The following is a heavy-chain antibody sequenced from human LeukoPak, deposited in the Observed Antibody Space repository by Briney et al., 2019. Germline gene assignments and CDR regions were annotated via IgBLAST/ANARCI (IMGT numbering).Heavy chain of an antibody. J-gene: IGHJ4*02. CDR1: GFTFSSYW. Sequence: GGSLGLSCAASGFTFSSYWMHWVRHAPGKGLLWVSRINSDGSSTSYADSVKGRFTISRDNAENTLYLQMNSLRAEDTAVYYCARRIAAAAAPYYFDYWGQGTLVTVSS. V-gene: IGHV3-74*01. CDR2: INSDGSST. D-gene: IGHD6-13*01. CDR3: ARRIAAAAAPYYFDY.